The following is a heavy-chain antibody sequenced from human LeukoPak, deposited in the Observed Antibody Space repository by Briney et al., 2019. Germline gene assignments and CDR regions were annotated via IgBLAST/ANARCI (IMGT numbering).Heavy chain of an antibody. Sequence: GGSLRLPCAASGFTFSSYAMSWVRQAPGKGLEWVSAISGSGGSTYYADSVKGRFTISRDNSKNTLYLQMNSLRAEDTAVYYCANFYCSGGSCYSWGQGTLVTVSS. J-gene: IGHJ4*02. CDR2: ISGSGGST. V-gene: IGHV3-23*01. D-gene: IGHD2-15*01. CDR3: ANFYCSGGSCYS. CDR1: GFTFSSYA.